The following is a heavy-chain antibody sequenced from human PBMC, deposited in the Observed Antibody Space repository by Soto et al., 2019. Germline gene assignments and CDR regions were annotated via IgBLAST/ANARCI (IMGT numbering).Heavy chain of an antibody. CDR1: GFTFSSYG. J-gene: IGHJ4*02. CDR2: IWYDGSEK. CDR3: ARDSYSSGWYDLDY. V-gene: IGHV3-33*01. D-gene: IGHD6-19*01. Sequence: QVHLVESGGGVVQPGRSLRLSCAASGFTFSSYGMHWVRQAPGKGLEWVAVIWYDGSEKYYADSVKGRFTISRDNSQNTLYLQMNSLRAEDTAVYYCARDSYSSGWYDLDYWGQGTLVTVSS.